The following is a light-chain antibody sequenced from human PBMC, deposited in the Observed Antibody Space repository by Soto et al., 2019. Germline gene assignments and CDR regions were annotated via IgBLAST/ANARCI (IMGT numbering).Light chain of an antibody. V-gene: IGLV2-11*01. J-gene: IGLJ2*01. CDR1: SSDVSAYDY. CDR3: CSYAGTYPFVV. Sequence: QSALTQPRSVSGSPGQSVTISCTGTSSDVSAYDYVSWYQHRPGKPPKLMIYDLNKRPSGVPDRFSGSKSGITASLTISGLQAEDEAAYYCCSYAGTYPFVVFGGGTKVTVL. CDR2: DLN.